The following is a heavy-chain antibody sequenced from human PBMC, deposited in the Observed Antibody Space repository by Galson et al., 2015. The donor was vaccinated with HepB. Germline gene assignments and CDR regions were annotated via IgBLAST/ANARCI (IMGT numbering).Heavy chain of an antibody. V-gene: IGHV3-11*01. Sequence: SLRLSCAASGFTFSDYYMGWIRQAPGKGLEWVSYISSSGSTIYYADSVKGRFTISRDNAKNSLYLQMNSLRAEDTAVYYCARLDLWSYDWVRDYWGQGTLVTVSS. CDR3: ARLDLWSYDWVRDY. J-gene: IGHJ4*02. CDR2: ISSSGSTI. D-gene: IGHD5-12*01. CDR1: GFTFSDYY.